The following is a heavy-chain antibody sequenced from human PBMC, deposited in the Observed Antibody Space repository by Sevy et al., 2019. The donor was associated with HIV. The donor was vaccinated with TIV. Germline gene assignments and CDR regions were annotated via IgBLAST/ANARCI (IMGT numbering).Heavy chain of an antibody. V-gene: IGHV3-30*04. Sequence: GGSLRLSCAASGFTFSSYAMHWVRQAPGKGLEWVAVISYDGSNKYYADSVKGRFTISRENSKNTLYLQMNSLRAEDTAVYYCAREGYSSGWYGGFDYWGQGTLVTVSS. J-gene: IGHJ4*02. CDR3: AREGYSSGWYGGFDY. CDR1: GFTFSSYA. D-gene: IGHD6-19*01. CDR2: ISYDGSNK.